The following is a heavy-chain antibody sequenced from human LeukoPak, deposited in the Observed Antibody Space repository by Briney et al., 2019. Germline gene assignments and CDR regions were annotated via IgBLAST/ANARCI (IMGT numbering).Heavy chain of an antibody. J-gene: IGHJ4*02. CDR2: ISSSGSTI. CDR1: GFTFRTYE. V-gene: IGHV3-48*03. CDR3: ARDWDSGYDTYYFDY. Sequence: PGGSLRLSCAASGFTFRTYEMNWVRQAPGKGLEWVSYISSSGSTIYYADSVKGRFTISRDNAKNSLYLQMNSLRAEDTAVYYCARDWDSGYDTYYFDYWGRGTLVTVSS. D-gene: IGHD5-12*01.